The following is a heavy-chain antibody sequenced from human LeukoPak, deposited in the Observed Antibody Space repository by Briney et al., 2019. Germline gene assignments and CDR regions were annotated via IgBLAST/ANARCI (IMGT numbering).Heavy chain of an antibody. CDR1: GGSISTITYY. J-gene: IGHJ6*03. CDR2: MYYRGNT. Sequence: SETLSLTCTVSGGSISTITYYWGWIRQPPGKGLEWVGHMYYRGNTFYNPSLKSRVTISVDTSKNQFSLKLSSVTAADTAVYYCARALSLGSYYYYYYMDVWGKGTTVTISS. CDR3: ARALSLGSYYYYYYMDV. V-gene: IGHV4-39*07.